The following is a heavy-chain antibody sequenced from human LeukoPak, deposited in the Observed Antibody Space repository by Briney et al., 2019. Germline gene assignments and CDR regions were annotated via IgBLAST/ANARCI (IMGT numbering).Heavy chain of an antibody. V-gene: IGHV3-33*08. Sequence: PGGSLRLSCAASGFTFSNAWMNWVRQAPGKGLEWVAVIWYDGSNKYYADSVKGRFTISRDNSKNTLYLQMNSLRAEDTAVYYCARDSDVDTAMVFDYWGQGTLVTVSS. CDR2: IWYDGSNK. D-gene: IGHD5-18*01. CDR1: GFTFSNAW. CDR3: ARDSDVDTAMVFDY. J-gene: IGHJ4*02.